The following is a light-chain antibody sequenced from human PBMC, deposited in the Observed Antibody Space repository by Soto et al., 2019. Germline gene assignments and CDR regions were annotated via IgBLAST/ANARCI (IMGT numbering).Light chain of an antibody. CDR2: GAY. CDR1: QSVGNN. CDR3: QHYNYWPPKT. Sequence: EIVMTQSPATLSLSPGERTTLSCRASQSVGNNLAWYQQKPGQAPRLLIYGAYTRATGIPARFSGSGSGTDFTLTISSLQSEDFAVYYCQHYNYWPPKTFGQGTKVDI. J-gene: IGKJ1*01. V-gene: IGKV3-15*01.